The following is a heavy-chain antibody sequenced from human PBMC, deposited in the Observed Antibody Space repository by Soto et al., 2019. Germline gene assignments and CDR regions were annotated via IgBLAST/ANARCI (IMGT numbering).Heavy chain of an antibody. CDR3: ARHVSLSSGYYDYFDY. D-gene: IGHD3-22*01. CDR1: GGSISTYY. V-gene: IGHV4-59*08. Sequence: SETLSLTCTVSGGSISTYYWAWIRQPPGKGLEWIGYTSNSGNTNYNPSLKSRVTISIDTSDNQFSLQLTSVTATDTAVYYCARHVSLSSGYYDYFDYWGQGTLVTVSS. J-gene: IGHJ4*02. CDR2: TSNSGNT.